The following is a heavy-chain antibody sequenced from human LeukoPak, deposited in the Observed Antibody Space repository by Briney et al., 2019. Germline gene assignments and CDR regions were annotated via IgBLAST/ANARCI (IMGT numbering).Heavy chain of an antibody. D-gene: IGHD3-3*01. Sequence: SETLSLTCTVSGGSISSGDYYWSWIRQPPEKGLEWIGYIYYSGRTYYNPSLRSRVTIVVDTSNNQFSLNLNSVTAADTAVYYCARRVVTPYYFDYWGQGMLVTVSS. V-gene: IGHV4-30-4*01. CDR1: GGSISSGDYY. CDR2: IYYSGRT. CDR3: ARRVVTPYYFDY. J-gene: IGHJ4*02.